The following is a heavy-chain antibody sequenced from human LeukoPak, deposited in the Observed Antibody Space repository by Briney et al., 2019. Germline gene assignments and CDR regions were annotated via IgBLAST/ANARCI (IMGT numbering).Heavy chain of an antibody. J-gene: IGHJ4*02. D-gene: IGHD6-19*01. CDR3: ARDGSDSSGWNGDFDY. V-gene: IGHV1-46*01. CDR1: GYTFTSYY. Sequence: GASVKVSCKASGYTFTSYYMHWVRQAPGQGLEWMGIINPSGGSTSYAQKFQGRVTMTRDTSTSTVYMELSSLRSEDTAVYYCARDGSDSSGWNGDFDYWGQGTLVTVSS. CDR2: INPSGGST.